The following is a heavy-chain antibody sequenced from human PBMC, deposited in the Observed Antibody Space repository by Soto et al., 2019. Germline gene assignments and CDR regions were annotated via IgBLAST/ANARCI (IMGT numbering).Heavy chain of an antibody. CDR1: GGSISSYY. CDR3: ARDRGGRKGTYYYYYGMDV. V-gene: IGHV4-59*01. Sequence: SETLSLTCTVSGGSISSYYWSWIRQPPGKGLEWIGYIYYSGSTNYNPSLKSRVTISVDTSKNQFSLKLSSVTAADTAVYYCARDRGGRKGTYYYYYGMDVWGQGTTVTVSS. CDR2: IYYSGST. J-gene: IGHJ6*02. D-gene: IGHD1-26*01.